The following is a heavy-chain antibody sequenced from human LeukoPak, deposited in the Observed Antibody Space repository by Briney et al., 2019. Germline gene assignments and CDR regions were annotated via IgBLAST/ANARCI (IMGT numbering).Heavy chain of an antibody. CDR1: GFTFSSYW. J-gene: IGHJ6*04. D-gene: IGHD2-15*01. V-gene: IGHV3-7*05. CDR3: ARCSGGSWGYYGMDV. Sequence: PGGSLRLSCAASGFTFSSYWMSWVRQAPGKGLNCVANIKQDGIEKYYVDSVKGRFTISRDNAKSSLYLQMNSLRAEDTAVYYCARCSGGSWGYYGMDVWGKGTTVTVSS. CDR2: IKQDGIEK.